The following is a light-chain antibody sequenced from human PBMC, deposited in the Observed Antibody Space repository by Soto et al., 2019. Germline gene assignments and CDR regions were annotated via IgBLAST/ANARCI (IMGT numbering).Light chain of an antibody. V-gene: IGLV2-14*01. CDR2: EVS. CDR3: SSYTSSSTYV. J-gene: IGLJ1*01. Sequence: SVLTQPASVSGSPGQSITISCTGTSSDVGGYKYVSWNQQHPGKAPNLMIYEVSNRPSGVSNRFSGSKSGNTASLTISGLQAEDEADYYCSSYTSSSTYVFGTGTKVTVL. CDR1: SSDVGGYKY.